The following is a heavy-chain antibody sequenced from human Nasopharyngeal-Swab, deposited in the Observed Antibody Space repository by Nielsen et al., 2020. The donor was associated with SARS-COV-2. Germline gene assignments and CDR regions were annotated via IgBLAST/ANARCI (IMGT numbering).Heavy chain of an antibody. J-gene: IGHJ6*02. D-gene: IGHD3-3*01. CDR1: GCSFSSFY. CDR3: ARGSRFTIFGVVPDYYYGMDV. Sequence: AETLSLTGTVLGCSFSSFYWTGIRRPPGRGRSGLGCMYTSGSTDYNPSLKSRVTMSVDTSKIQFSLKLSSVTAADTAVYYCARGSRFTIFGVVPDYYYGMDVWGQGTTVTVSS. V-gene: IGHV4-4*07. CDR2: MYTSGST.